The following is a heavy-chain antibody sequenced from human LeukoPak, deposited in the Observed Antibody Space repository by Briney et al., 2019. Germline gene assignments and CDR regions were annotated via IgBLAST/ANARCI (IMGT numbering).Heavy chain of an antibody. V-gene: IGHV3-13*01. D-gene: IGHD7-27*01. CDR2: IGTAGEI. Sequence: PGGSLRLSCAASGFAFSSYDIHWVRQATGKGLEWVSGIGTAGEIYYPGFVKGRFTISRDDSKNTLSLQMNSLRVEDTAVYYCARDVAWGAFDYWGQGTLVTVSS. CDR3: ARDVAWGAFDY. CDR1: GFAFSSYD. J-gene: IGHJ4*02.